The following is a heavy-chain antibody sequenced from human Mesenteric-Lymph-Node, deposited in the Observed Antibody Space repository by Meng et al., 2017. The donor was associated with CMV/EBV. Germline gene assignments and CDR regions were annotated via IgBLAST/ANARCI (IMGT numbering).Heavy chain of an antibody. D-gene: IGHD3-3*01. CDR3: AKDRIFGVANNWFDT. CDR1: GITFSNHG. Sequence: GGSLRLSCAASGITFSNHGMHWVRQDPGKGLEWVTFIRYDGSNKYADSVKGRFTISRDNSNNKLYLQMNSLRDEDTAVYYCAKDRIFGVANNWFDTWGQGTLVTVSS. CDR2: IRYDGSNK. V-gene: IGHV3-30*02. J-gene: IGHJ5*02.